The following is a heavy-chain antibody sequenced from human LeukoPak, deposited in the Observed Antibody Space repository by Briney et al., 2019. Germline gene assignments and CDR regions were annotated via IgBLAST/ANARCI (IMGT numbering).Heavy chain of an antibody. Sequence: TSETLSLTCAVSGGSISSSNWWSWVRQPPGKGLVWIGEIYHSGSTNYNPSLKSRVTISVDKSKNQFSLKLSSVTAADTAVYYCARDPGLGAGSYYGYWGQGTLVTVSS. CDR2: IYHSGST. D-gene: IGHD1-26*01. J-gene: IGHJ4*02. V-gene: IGHV4-4*02. CDR3: ARDPGLGAGSYYGY. CDR1: GGSISSSNW.